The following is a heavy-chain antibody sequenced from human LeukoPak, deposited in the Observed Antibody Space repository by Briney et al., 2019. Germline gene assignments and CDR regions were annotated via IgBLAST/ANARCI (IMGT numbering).Heavy chain of an antibody. J-gene: IGHJ5*02. CDR3: ARGVTTGLDWFDP. V-gene: IGHV4-59*01. D-gene: IGHD2-21*02. CDR1: GVSISSYY. CDR2: ISYSGSS. Sequence: SETLSLTCAVSGVSISSYYWSWVRQPPGKGLVWIGCISYSGSSTYNPSLKSRVTISVDTSKNQFSLKVTSVTAADTAVYYCARGVTTGLDWFDPWGQGTLVTVSS.